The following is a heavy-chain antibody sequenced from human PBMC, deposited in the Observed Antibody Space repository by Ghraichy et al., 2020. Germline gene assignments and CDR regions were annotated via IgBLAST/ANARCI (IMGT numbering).Heavy chain of an antibody. J-gene: IGHJ5*02. Sequence: SETLSLTCAVYGGSFSGYYWSWIRQPPGKGLEWIGEINHSGSTNYNPSLKSRVTISVDTSKNQFSLKLSSVTAADTAVYYCARRFGVVVPAATSGAWFDPWGQGTLVTVSS. CDR1: GGSFSGYY. D-gene: IGHD2-2*01. CDR3: ARRFGVVVPAATSGAWFDP. V-gene: IGHV4-34*01. CDR2: INHSGST.